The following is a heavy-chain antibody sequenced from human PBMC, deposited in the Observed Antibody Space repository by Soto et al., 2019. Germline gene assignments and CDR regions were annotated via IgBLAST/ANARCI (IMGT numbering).Heavy chain of an antibody. CDR1: GYTFTSYA. D-gene: IGHD3-10*01. CDR2: INAGNGNT. V-gene: IGHV1-3*01. J-gene: IGHJ5*02. CDR3: ARVLSYYHCFDP. Sequence: ASVKVSCKASGYTFTSYAMHWVRQAPGQRLEWMGWINAGNGNTKYSQKFQGRVTITRDTSASTAYMELSSLRSEDTAVYYCARVLSYYHCFDPWGQGTLVTVSS.